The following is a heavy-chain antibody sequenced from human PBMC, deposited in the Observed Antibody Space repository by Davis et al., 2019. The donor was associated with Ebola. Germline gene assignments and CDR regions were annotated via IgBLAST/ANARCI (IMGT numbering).Heavy chain of an antibody. D-gene: IGHD2-2*01. V-gene: IGHV1-46*01. CDR2: INPNDGRT. CDR3: ARRYCSSTSCYEADY. CDR1: GYTFTNYY. Sequence: ASVKVSCKASGYTFTNYYMHWVRQAPGQGLEWMGMINPNDGRTIYAQKFQGRVTVTRDTSTTTVYMELRSLRSDDTAIYYCARRYCSSTSCYEADYWGQGTLVTVSS. J-gene: IGHJ4*02.